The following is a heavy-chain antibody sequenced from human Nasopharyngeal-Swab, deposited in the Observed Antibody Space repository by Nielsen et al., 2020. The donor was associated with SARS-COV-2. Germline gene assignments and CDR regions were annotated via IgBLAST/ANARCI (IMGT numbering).Heavy chain of an antibody. J-gene: IGHJ4*02. CDR3: ARIDYDYVWGSYRYTGGYFDY. Sequence: RQAPGKALEWLAHIFSNDEKSYSTSLKSRLTISKDTSKSQVVLTMANMDPVDTATYYCARIDYDYVWGSYRYTGGYFDYWGQGTLVTVSS. V-gene: IGHV2-26*01. CDR2: IFSNDEK. D-gene: IGHD3-16*02.